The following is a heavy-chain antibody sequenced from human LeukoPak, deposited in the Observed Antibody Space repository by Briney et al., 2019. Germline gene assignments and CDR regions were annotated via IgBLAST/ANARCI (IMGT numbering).Heavy chain of an antibody. CDR1: VYTFTSYV. D-gene: IGHD3-22*01. V-gene: IGHV1-8*03. CDR2: MNPNSGNT. J-gene: IGHJ1*01. Sequence: GASVKVSCKASVYTFTSYVINWVRQATGQGLEWMGWMNPNSGNTGYAQKFQGRVTITRNTSISTAYMELSSLRSEDTAVYYCARGPYYYDSSGYYYAEYFQHWGQGTLVTVSS. CDR3: ARGPYYYDSSGYYYAEYFQH.